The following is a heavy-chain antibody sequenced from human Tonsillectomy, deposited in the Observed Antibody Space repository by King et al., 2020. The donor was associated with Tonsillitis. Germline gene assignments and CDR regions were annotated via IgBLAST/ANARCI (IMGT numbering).Heavy chain of an antibody. Sequence: VQLVESGGGVVQPGRSLRLSCAASGFTFSSYAMHWVRQAPGKGLEWVAVISYDGTYKYYADSVKGRFTISRDNSKNTLSLQMNSLRAEDTAVYYCAKDFPWPYVDSVATAAVWLHYWGQGTLVTVSS. CDR1: GFTFSSYA. CDR3: AKDFPWPYVDSVATAAVWLHY. V-gene: IGHV3-30*18. D-gene: IGHD5-12*01. CDR2: ISYDGTYK. J-gene: IGHJ4*02.